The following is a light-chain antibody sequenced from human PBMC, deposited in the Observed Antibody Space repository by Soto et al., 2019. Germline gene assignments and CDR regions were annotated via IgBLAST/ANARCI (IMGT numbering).Light chain of an antibody. J-gene: IGKJ4*01. CDR3: QQLSNWLT. CDR1: QSISSY. Sequence: EIVLTQSPATLSLSPGERATLSCRASQSISSYLAWYQHRPGQPPRLLIYDASNRAIVIPARFSGSGSGTDFTLTISSLEPEDFAVYYCQQLSNWLTFGGGTKVEIK. CDR2: DAS. V-gene: IGKV3-11*01.